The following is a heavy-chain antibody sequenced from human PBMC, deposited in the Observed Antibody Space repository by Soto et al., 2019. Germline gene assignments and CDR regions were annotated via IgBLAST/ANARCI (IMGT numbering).Heavy chain of an antibody. V-gene: IGHV3-53*01. D-gene: IGHD3-10*01. CDR3: AAAIGYYGSGSYYNGVYYYYYGMDV. J-gene: IGHJ6*02. CDR1: GFTVSSNY. Sequence: GGSLRLSCAASGFTVSSNYMSWVLQAPGKGLDWGSVIYSGGSTYYADSVKGRFTISRDNSKNTLYLQMNSLRAEDTAVYYCAAAIGYYGSGSYYNGVYYYYYGMDVWGQGTTVTVYS. CDR2: IYSGGST.